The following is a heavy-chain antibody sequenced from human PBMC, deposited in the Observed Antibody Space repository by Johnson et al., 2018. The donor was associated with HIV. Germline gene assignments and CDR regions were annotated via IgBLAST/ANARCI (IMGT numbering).Heavy chain of an antibody. V-gene: IGHV3-33*06. CDR3: AKDLGTGDDAFDI. D-gene: IGHD7-27*01. CDR2: LWYAGSNK. Sequence: QMLLVESGGGVVQPGGSLRLSCAASGFTFSSYGMHWVRQAPGKGLEWVAVLWYAGSNKYYADSVKGRFTISRYNSKNSLYLQMNSLRAEDTAVYYCAKDLGTGDDAFDIWGQGTMVTVSS. CDR1: GFTFSSYG. J-gene: IGHJ3*02.